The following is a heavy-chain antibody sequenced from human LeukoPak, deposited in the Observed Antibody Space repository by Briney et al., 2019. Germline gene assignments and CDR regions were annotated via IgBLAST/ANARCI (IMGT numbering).Heavy chain of an antibody. CDR2: ISYDGSNK. D-gene: IGHD1-1*01. J-gene: IGHJ4*02. CDR1: GFTFSSYA. V-gene: IGHV3-30*04. Sequence: GGSLRLSCAASGFTFSSYAMHWVRQAPGKGLEWVAVISYDGSNKYYADSMKGRFTISRDNSKNTLYLQMNSLRAEDTAVYYCARESLAAYNFDYWGQGTLVTVSS. CDR3: ARESLAAYNFDY.